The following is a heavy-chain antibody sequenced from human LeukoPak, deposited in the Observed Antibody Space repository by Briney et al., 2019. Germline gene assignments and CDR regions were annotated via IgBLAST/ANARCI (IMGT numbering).Heavy chain of an antibody. V-gene: IGHV4-34*01. D-gene: IGHD6-6*01. Sequence: PSETLSLTCAVYGGSFSGYYWSWIRQPPGKGLEWIREINHSGSTNYNPSLKSRVTISVDTSKNQFSLKLSSVTAADTAVYYCARDSPIPSSSKAFDIWGQGTMVTVSS. CDR3: ARDSPIPSSSKAFDI. CDR1: GGSFSGYY. CDR2: INHSGST. J-gene: IGHJ3*02.